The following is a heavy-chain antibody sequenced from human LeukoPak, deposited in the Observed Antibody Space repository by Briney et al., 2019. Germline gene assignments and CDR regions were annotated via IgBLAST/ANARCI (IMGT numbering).Heavy chain of an antibody. J-gene: IGHJ4*02. CDR3: ARGRYSGYAPDY. V-gene: IGHV4-61*02. CDR1: GGSISSGSYY. D-gene: IGHD5-12*01. CDR2: IYTSGST. Sequence: SQTLSLTCTVSGGSISSGSYYWSWIRQPAGKGLEWIGRIYTSGSTNYNPSLKSRVTISVDTSKNQFSLKLSSVTAADTAVYYCARGRYSGYAPDYWGQGTLVTVSS.